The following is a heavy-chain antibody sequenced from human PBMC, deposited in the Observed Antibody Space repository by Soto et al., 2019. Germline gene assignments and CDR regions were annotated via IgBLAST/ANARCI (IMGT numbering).Heavy chain of an antibody. Sequence: ASVKVSCKASGYTFTNYAMHWVRQAPGQRLEWMGWSNAGNGNRKYSQKFQGRVTITRDTSASTAYMELNSLRAEDTAVYYCARYYDILTGSSQAKDPLDYWGQGTLVTVSS. J-gene: IGHJ4*02. CDR1: GYTFTNYA. D-gene: IGHD3-9*01. CDR2: SNAGNGNR. V-gene: IGHV1-3*01. CDR3: ARYYDILTGSSQAKDPLDY.